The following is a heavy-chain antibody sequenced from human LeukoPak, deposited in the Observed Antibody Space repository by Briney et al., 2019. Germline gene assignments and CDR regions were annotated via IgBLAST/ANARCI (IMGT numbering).Heavy chain of an antibody. CDR2: ISYDGSNK. D-gene: IGHD5-18*01. J-gene: IGHJ4*02. CDR1: GFTFSSYA. V-gene: IGHV3-30-3*01. CDR3: ARDSRGYSYSYFDY. Sequence: GGSLRLSCAASGFTFSSYAMHWVRQAPGKGLEWVAVISYDGSNKYYADSVKGRFTISRDNSKNTLYLQMNSLRVEDTAMYYCARDSRGYSYSYFDYWGQGTLVTVSS.